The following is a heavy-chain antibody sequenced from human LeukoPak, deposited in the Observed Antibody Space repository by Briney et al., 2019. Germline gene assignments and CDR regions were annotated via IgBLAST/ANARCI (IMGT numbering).Heavy chain of an antibody. CDR1: GYTFTGYY. CDR2: INPNSGGT. D-gene: IGHD3-10*01. Sequence: AASVKASCKASGYTFTGYYMHWVRQAPGQGLEWMGRINPNSGGTNYAQKFQGRVTMTRDTSISTAYMELSRLRSDDTAVYYCARDPSITMVRGAYNWFDPWGQGTLVTVSS. V-gene: IGHV1-2*06. CDR3: ARDPSITMVRGAYNWFDP. J-gene: IGHJ5*02.